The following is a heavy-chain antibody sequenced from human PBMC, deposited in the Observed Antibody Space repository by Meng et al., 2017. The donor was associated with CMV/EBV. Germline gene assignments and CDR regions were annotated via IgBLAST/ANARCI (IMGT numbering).Heavy chain of an antibody. Sequence: GESLKISCAASGFTFSSYWMSWVHQAPGKGLEWVANIKQDGSEKYYVDSVKGRFTISRDNAKNSLYLQMNSLRAEDTAVYYCASDFWSGYSGYYYYGMDVWGQGTMVTVSS. CDR2: IKQDGSEK. CDR3: ASDFWSGYSGYYYYGMDV. CDR1: GFTFSSYW. V-gene: IGHV3-7*01. J-gene: IGHJ6*02. D-gene: IGHD3-3*01.